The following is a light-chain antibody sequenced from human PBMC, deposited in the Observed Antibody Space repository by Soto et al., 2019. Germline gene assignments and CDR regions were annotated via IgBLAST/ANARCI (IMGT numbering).Light chain of an antibody. CDR2: YDD. CDR1: SSNIGNNA. V-gene: IGLV1-36*01. J-gene: IGLJ2*01. CDR3: AAWDASLNGPV. Sequence: QSVLTQPPSVSEAPRQRVTISCSGSSSNIGNNAVNWYQQLPGKAPKLLIYYDDLLPSGVADRFSGSKSCTSASLAISGLQSEDEADYYCAAWDASLNGPVFGGGTKLTVL.